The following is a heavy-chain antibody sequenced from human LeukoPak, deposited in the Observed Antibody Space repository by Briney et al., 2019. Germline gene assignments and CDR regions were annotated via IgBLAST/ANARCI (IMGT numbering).Heavy chain of an antibody. D-gene: IGHD3-16*02. Sequence: SETLSLTYTVSGGSISSYYWSWIRQPPGKGLEWIGYIYYSGSTNYNPSLKSRVTISVDTSKNQFSLKLSSVTAADTAVYYCARHSVWGSYRSRWGSYMDVWGKGTTVTISS. CDR2: IYYSGST. CDR3: ARHSVWGSYRSRWGSYMDV. CDR1: GGSISSYY. J-gene: IGHJ6*03. V-gene: IGHV4-59*08.